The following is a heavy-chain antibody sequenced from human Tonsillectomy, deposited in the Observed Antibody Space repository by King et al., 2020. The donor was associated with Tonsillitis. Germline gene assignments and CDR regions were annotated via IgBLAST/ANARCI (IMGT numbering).Heavy chain of an antibody. CDR3: ANMGTNDFWSGYYLDY. CDR1: GYTFTGYD. J-gene: IGHJ4*02. CDR2: INPNSGGH. Sequence: VQLVESGAEVKKPGASVKVSCKASGYTFTGYDMHWVRQAPGQGLEWMGWINPNSGGHNYAQKFQGRVTMTRDTAISTAYMELSRLRSDDTAVYYCANMGTNDFWSGYYLDYWGQGTLVTVSS. D-gene: IGHD3-3*01. V-gene: IGHV1-2*02.